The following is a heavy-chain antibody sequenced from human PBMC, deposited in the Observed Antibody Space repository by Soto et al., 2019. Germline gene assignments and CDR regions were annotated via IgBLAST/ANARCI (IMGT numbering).Heavy chain of an antibody. D-gene: IGHD2-2*01. V-gene: IGHV1-2*04. J-gene: IGHJ5*02. CDR2: INPNSGGT. Sequence: ASVNVSCKASGYSFTGYYMHWVRQAPGQGLEWMGWINPNSGGTNYAQKFQGWVTMTRDTSISTAYMELSRLRSDDTAVYYCARSPPAAMGNWFDPWGQGTLVTVSS. CDR1: GYSFTGYY. CDR3: ARSPPAAMGNWFDP.